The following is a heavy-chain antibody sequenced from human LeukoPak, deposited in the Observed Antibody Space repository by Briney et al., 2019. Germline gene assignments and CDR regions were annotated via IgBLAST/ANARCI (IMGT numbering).Heavy chain of an antibody. Sequence: GGSLRLSCAASGFTVSSNYMSWVRQAPGKGLEWVSGISGSGGSTYHADSVKGRFTISRDNSKNTLYLQMNSLRAEDTAVYYCAKELDSSGYFDYWGQGTLVTFSS. V-gene: IGHV3-23*01. J-gene: IGHJ4*02. CDR3: AKELDSSGYFDY. CDR2: ISGSGGST. CDR1: GFTVSSNY. D-gene: IGHD3-22*01.